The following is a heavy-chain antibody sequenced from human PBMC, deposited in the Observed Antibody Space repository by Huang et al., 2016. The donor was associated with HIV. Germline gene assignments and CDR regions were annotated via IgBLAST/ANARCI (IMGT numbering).Heavy chain of an antibody. CDR3: AAGYDTYYDI. J-gene: IGHJ3*02. Sequence: QVQLVQSGAEVTKPGASVKVSCKVSGYTLTELSIHWVRQAPGKGLEWMGGCAPEHGETIYAQNFQGRVTMTEDTSTDTAYMELHSLRPEDTAVYYCAAGYDTYYDIWGQGTMVIASS. D-gene: IGHD2-21*01. V-gene: IGHV1-24*01. CDR2: CAPEHGET. CDR1: GYTLTELS.